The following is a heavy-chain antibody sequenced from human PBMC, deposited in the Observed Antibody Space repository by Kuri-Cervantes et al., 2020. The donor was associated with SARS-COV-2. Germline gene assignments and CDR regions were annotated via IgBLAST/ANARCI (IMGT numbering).Heavy chain of an antibody. J-gene: IGHJ4*02. Sequence: ETLSLTCAVSGFIVSSNYMSRVRQAPGKGLEWVSGISGSGGSTYYADSVKGRFTISRDNSKNTLYLQMNSLRAEDTAVYYCARDHCSSTSCHYYFDYWGQGTLVTVSS. CDR3: ARDHCSSTSCHYYFDY. CDR1: GFIVSSNY. CDR2: ISGSGGST. D-gene: IGHD2-2*01. V-gene: IGHV3-23*01.